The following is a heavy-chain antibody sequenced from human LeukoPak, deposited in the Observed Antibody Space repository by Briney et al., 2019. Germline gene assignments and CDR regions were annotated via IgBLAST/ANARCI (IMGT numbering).Heavy chain of an antibody. Sequence: GRSLRLSCAASGFTFDDYAMHWARQAPGKGLEWVSGISWNSGSIGYADSVKGRFTISRDNAKNSLYLQMNSLRAEDTALYYCAKDGPVGYSSSWYSVDYGMDVWGQGTTVTVSS. J-gene: IGHJ6*02. D-gene: IGHD6-13*01. V-gene: IGHV3-9*01. CDR1: GFTFDDYA. CDR2: ISWNSGSI. CDR3: AKDGPVGYSSSWYSVDYGMDV.